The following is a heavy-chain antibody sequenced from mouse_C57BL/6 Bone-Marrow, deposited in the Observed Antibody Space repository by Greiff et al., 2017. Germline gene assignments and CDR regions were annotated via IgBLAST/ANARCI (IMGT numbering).Heavy chain of an antibody. CDR1: GYSITSGYY. V-gene: IGHV3-6*01. J-gene: IGHJ4*01. CDR2: ISYDGSN. CDR3: ARVPIYYYGSSYAGYAMDY. Sequence: EVKLQESGPGLVKPSQSLSLTCSVTGYSITSGYYWNWIRQFPGNKLEWMGYISYDGSNNYNPSLKNRISITRDTSKNQFFLKLNSVTTEDTATYYCARVPIYYYGSSYAGYAMDYWGQGTSVTVSS. D-gene: IGHD1-1*01.